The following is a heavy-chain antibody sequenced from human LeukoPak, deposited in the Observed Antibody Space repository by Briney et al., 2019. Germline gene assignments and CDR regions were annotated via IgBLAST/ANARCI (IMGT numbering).Heavy chain of an antibody. D-gene: IGHD6-19*01. V-gene: IGHV3-30*04. CDR2: ISYDGSNK. CDR1: GFTFSSYA. Sequence: PGGSLRLSCAASGFTFSSYAMHWVRQAPGKGLEWVAVISYDGSNKYYADSVKGRFTISRDNSKNTLYLQMNSLRAEDTAVYYCARAKGSGWYFDYWGQGTLVTVSS. J-gene: IGHJ4*02. CDR3: ARAKGSGWYFDY.